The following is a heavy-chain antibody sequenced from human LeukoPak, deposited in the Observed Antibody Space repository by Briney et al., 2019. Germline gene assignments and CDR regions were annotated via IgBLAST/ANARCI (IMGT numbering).Heavy chain of an antibody. CDR3: ARDPVRRDSY. CDR2: INPDGSQT. V-gene: IGHV3-74*01. CDR1: GFTFNTYW. Sequence: PGGSLRLSCAASGFTFNTYWMHWVRQAPGKGLVWVSHINPDGSQTNYADSVTGRCTISRDNAKNTLYLQMNSLRAEDTAVYYCARDPVRRDSYWGQGTLVTVSS. J-gene: IGHJ4*02. D-gene: IGHD3-10*01.